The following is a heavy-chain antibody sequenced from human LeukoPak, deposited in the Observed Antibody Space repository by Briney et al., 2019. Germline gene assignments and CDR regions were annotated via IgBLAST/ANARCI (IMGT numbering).Heavy chain of an antibody. Sequence: ASVKVSCKASGGTFSSYAISWVRQAPGQGLEWMGGIIPIFGTANYAQKFQGRVTITADESTSTAYMELSSLRSEDTAVYYCARAPLYCSSTSCSFDYWGQGTLVTVSS. J-gene: IGHJ4*02. CDR2: IIPIFGTA. CDR3: ARAPLYCSSTSCSFDY. CDR1: GGTFSSYA. V-gene: IGHV1-69*13. D-gene: IGHD2-2*01.